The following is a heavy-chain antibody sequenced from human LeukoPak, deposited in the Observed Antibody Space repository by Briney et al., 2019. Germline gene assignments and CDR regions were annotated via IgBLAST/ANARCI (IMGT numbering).Heavy chain of an antibody. CDR1: GGSISSGSYY. Sequence: PSQTLSLTCTVSGGSISSGSYYWSWIRQPAGKGLEWIGRIYTSGSTNYNPSLKSRVTISVDTSKNQFSLKLSSVTAADTAVYYCARGSARYSSFAFDIWGQGTMVTVSS. J-gene: IGHJ3*02. D-gene: IGHD6-13*01. CDR3: ARGSARYSSFAFDI. CDR2: IYTSGST. V-gene: IGHV4-61*02.